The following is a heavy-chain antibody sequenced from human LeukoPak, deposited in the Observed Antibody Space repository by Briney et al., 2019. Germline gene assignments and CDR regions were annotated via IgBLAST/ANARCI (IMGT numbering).Heavy chain of an antibody. CDR3: ARDLLTGYFTDLTTFDY. V-gene: IGHV3-7*04. CDR2: IKQDGSEK. Sequence: GGSLRLSCAASGFTFGMYWMSWVRQAPGKGLEWVANIKQDGSEKYYVDSVKGRFTISRDNAKNSLYLQMNSLRADDTAVYYCARDLLTGYFTDLTTFDYWGQGNLVTVSS. CDR1: GFTFGMYW. D-gene: IGHD3-9*01. J-gene: IGHJ4*02.